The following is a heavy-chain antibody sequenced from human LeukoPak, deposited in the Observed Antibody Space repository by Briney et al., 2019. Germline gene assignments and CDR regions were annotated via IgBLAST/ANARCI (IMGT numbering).Heavy chain of an antibody. CDR2: VNHSGST. Sequence: SETLSLTCAVYGGSFSGYYWSWIRQPPGKGLEWIGEVNHSGSTNYNPSLKSRVTISVDTSKNQFSLKLSSVTAADTAVYYCARGLGFDYWGQGTLVTVSS. CDR3: ARGLGFDY. J-gene: IGHJ4*02. CDR1: GGSFSGYY. V-gene: IGHV4-34*01.